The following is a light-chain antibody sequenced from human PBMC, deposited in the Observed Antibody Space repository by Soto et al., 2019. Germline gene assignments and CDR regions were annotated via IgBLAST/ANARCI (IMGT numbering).Light chain of an antibody. CDR2: AAT. Sequence: DIQMTQSPSSLSASVGDRVTITCRASQRITTYLNWYQQRPGKAPSLLIYAATYLRSGVPSRFSGSGSGTEFTLTIDGLQPDDFATYFCHQIHTTPWTFGQGTKVEIK. CDR3: HQIHTTPWT. CDR1: QRITTY. V-gene: IGKV1-39*01. J-gene: IGKJ1*01.